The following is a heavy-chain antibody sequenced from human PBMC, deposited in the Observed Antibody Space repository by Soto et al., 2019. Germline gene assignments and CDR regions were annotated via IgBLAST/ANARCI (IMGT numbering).Heavy chain of an antibody. CDR3: ARLTAGAIYYFDY. Sequence: GGSLKISCKGFWYSFTHYLISWVRQVPGKGLDWMGRIDPSDSYTSYSPSFQGHVTISADKSISTAYLQWSSLKASDTAMYFCARLTAGAIYYFDYWGQGTLVTVSS. D-gene: IGHD1-26*01. J-gene: IGHJ4*02. V-gene: IGHV5-10-1*01. CDR2: IDPSDSYT. CDR1: WYSFTHYL.